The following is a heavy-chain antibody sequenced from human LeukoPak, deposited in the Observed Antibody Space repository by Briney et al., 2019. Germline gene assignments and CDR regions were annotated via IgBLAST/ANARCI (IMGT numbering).Heavy chain of an antibody. D-gene: IGHD6-13*01. V-gene: IGHV3-21*01. Sequence: GGSLRLSCAASGFTFSSYSMNWVRQAPGKGLEWVSSISSSSSYIYYADSVKGRFTISRDNAKNSLYLQMNSLRAEDTAVYYCARDQVKEQQGGDWFDPWGQGTLVTVSS. CDR3: ARDQVKEQQGGDWFDP. CDR2: ISSSSSYI. CDR1: GFTFSSYS. J-gene: IGHJ5*02.